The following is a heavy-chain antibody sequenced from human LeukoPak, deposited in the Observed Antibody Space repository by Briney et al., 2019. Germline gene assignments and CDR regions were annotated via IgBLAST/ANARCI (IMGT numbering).Heavy chain of an antibody. D-gene: IGHD3-10*01. V-gene: IGHV3-15*01. Sequence: GGSLRLSCAAAGFTFSNAWMSWVRQAPGKGLEWVGRIKSKTDGGTTDYAAPVKGRFTISRDDSKNTLYLQMNSLKTEDTAVYYCTTDLLWFASNRYYYYGMDVWGQGTTVTVSS. J-gene: IGHJ6*01. CDR1: GFTFSNAW. CDR2: IKSKTDGGTT. CDR3: TTDLLWFASNRYYYYGMDV.